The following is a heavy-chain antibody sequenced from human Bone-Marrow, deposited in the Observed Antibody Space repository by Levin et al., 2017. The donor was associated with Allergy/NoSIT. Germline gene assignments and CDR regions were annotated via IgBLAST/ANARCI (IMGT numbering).Heavy chain of an antibody. J-gene: IGHJ4*02. CDR1: GFTFNYYA. V-gene: IGHV3-23*01. D-gene: IGHD3-9*01. CDR3: ARHDILTGYYVHPFNN. CDR2: IRNNGDSP. Sequence: GGSLRLSCVGSGFTFNYYAMSWVRQAPGKGLEWVSVIRNNGDSPYYADSLKGRFTTSRDNSKNTLYLQMHSLRAADTAIYYCARHDILTGYYVHPFNNWGQGTLVTVSS.